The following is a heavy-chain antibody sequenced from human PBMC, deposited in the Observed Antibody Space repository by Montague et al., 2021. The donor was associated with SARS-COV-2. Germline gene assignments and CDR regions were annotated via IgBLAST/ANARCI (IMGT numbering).Heavy chain of an antibody. V-gene: IGHV6-1*01. D-gene: IGHD6-13*01. CDR1: GDSVGIKTAA. J-gene: IGHJ4*02. Sequence: CAISGDSVGIKTAAWNWKRQSPARRLGRQGRTYYRSEWYYDYAVSVKSRMTISPDTSKNQFSLQLSPVTPEDRAVYYCARDPRYSLSWSFDYWGQGTLVTVSS. CDR3: ARDPRYSLSWSFDY. CDR2: TYYRSEWYY.